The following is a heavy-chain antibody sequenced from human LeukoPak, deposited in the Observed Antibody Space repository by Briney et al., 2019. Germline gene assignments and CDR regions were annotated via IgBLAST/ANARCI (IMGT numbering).Heavy chain of an antibody. V-gene: IGHV3-23*01. CDR3: SKAPDYIVFSTFDP. J-gene: IGHJ5*02. CDR2: ISGSGGST. CDR1: GFTFSSYA. Sequence: GGSLRLSCAASGFTFSSYAMSWVRQAPGKGLEWVSAISGSGGSTYYADSVKGRFTISRDNSKNTLYLQMNSLRAEDTAIYYCSKAPDYIVFSTFDPWGQGTLVTVSS. D-gene: IGHD4-11*01.